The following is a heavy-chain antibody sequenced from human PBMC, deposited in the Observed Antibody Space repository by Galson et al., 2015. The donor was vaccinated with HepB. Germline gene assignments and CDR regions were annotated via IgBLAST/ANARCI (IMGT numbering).Heavy chain of an antibody. CDR2: ISGSGGST. CDR1: GFTFSSYA. J-gene: IGHJ6*02. D-gene: IGHD2-15*01. Sequence: SLRLSCAASGFTFSSYAMSWVRQAPGKGLEWVSAISGSGGSTYYADSVKGRFTISRDNSKNMLYLQMNSLRAEDTAVYYCAISVEARALYGMDVWGQGTTVTVSS. CDR3: AISVEARALYGMDV. V-gene: IGHV3-23*01.